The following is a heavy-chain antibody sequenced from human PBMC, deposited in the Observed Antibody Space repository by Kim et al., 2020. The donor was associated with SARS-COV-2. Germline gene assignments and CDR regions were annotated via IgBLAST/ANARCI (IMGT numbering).Heavy chain of an antibody. V-gene: IGHV3-23*01. J-gene: IGHJ4*02. CDR2: ITATGNT. CDR1: GFSFSSSA. D-gene: IGHD6-19*01. CDR3: AKRGSAWYIDY. Sequence: GGSLRLSCAASGFSFSSSAITWVRQAPGKGLEWLSAITATGNTYYAESVKGRFAISRDDSRDTLYLQMSSLRAEDTAIYYCAKRGSAWYIDYWGQGPLV.